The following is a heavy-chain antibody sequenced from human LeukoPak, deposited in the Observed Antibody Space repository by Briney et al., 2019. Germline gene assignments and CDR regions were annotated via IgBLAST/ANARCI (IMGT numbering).Heavy chain of an antibody. J-gene: IGHJ5*02. CDR3: AKDTGPTQTGWFDP. CDR1: GFTFDDYA. V-gene: IGHV3-9*01. Sequence: PGGSLRLSCAASGFTFDDYAMHWVRQAPGKGLEWVSGISWNSGSIGYADSVKGRFTISRDNAKNSLYLQMNSLRAEDTALYYCAKDTGPTQTGWFDPWGQGTLATVSS. CDR2: ISWNSGSI.